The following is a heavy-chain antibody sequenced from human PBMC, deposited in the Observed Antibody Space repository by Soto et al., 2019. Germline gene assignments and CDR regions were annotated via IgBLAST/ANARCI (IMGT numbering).Heavy chain of an antibody. Sequence: QITLKESGPTLVKPTQTLTLTCTFSGVSLTTSGVGVGWIRQPPGKALEWLAFIYWDDEKRYSPSLNSRITHTTDTSKNQVVPTMPNLDPVDTAPYYCAQRSPYNADRNAGWFGAWGQGILAAVSS. D-gene: IGHD1-20*01. CDR2: IYWDDEK. V-gene: IGHV2-5*02. CDR1: GVSLTTSGVG. CDR3: AQRSPYNADRNAGWFGA. J-gene: IGHJ5*02.